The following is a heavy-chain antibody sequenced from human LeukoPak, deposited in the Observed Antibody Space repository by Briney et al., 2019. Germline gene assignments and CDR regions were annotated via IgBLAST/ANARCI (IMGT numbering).Heavy chain of an antibody. CDR1: GGSISSYY. CDR3: ARDRARDGSDY. Sequence: KPSETLSLTCTASGGSISSYYWSWIRQPPGKGMEWIGYIYYSGSTNYNPSLKSRVTISVDTSKNQFSPKLSSVTAADTAVYYCARDRARDGSDYWGQGTLVTVSS. J-gene: IGHJ4*02. V-gene: IGHV4-59*01. D-gene: IGHD5-24*01. CDR2: IYYSGST.